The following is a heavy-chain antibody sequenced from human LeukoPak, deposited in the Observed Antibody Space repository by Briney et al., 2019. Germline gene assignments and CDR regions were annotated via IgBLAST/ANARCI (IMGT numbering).Heavy chain of an antibody. CDR2: IYPGESDT. Sequence: GSLKISRKGSGYSFTSYWIGWVRQMPGKGLEWMGIIYPGESDTRYIPSFQGQVTISADKSTSTAYLQWSSLKASDTAMYYCARGDIVATIPYFDYWGQGTLVTVSS. CDR1: GYSFTSYW. V-gene: IGHV5-51*01. CDR3: ARGDIVATIPYFDY. J-gene: IGHJ4*02. D-gene: IGHD5-12*01.